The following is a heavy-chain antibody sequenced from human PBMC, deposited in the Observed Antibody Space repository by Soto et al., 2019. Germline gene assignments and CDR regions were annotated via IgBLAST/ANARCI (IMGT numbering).Heavy chain of an antibody. CDR3: ARFLWSDTSLYYFDY. CDR2: IYWDDDK. V-gene: IGHV2-5*02. J-gene: IGHJ4*02. Sequence: QITLKESGPTLVKPTQTLTLTCTFSGFSLTGSGVGVGWIRQPPGKALEWLALIYWDDDKRYSPSLKSRLTITKDTSKTQVALTMTNMDPVDTATYYCARFLWSDTSLYYFDYWGQGTLVTVSS. D-gene: IGHD3-3*01. CDR1: GFSLTGSGVG.